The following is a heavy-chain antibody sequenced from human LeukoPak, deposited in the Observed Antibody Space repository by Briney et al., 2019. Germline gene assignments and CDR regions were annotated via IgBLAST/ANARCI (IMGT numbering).Heavy chain of an antibody. V-gene: IGHV3-20*04. CDR2: INWNGGST. CDR1: GFTFDDYG. CDR3: ARLSSTYSSGWYVY. D-gene: IGHD6-19*01. J-gene: IGHJ4*02. Sequence: GGSLRLSCAASGFTFDDYGMSWVRQAPGKGPEWVSGINWNGGSTGYADSVKGRFTISRDNAKNSLYLQMNSLRAEDTALYYCARLSSTYSSGWYVYWGQGTLVTVSS.